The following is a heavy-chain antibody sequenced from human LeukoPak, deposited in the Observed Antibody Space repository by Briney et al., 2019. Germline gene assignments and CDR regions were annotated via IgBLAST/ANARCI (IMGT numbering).Heavy chain of an antibody. J-gene: IGHJ6*03. CDR3: ARRGITMVRGVIITNYYYYYYMDV. Sequence: SETLSLTCAVYGGSFSGYYWSWIRQPPGKGLEWIGEINHSGSTNYNPSLKSRVTISVDTSKNQFSLKLSSVTAADTAVYYCARRGITMVRGVIITNYYYYYYMDVWGKGTTVTVSS. CDR1: GGSFSGYY. V-gene: IGHV4-34*01. D-gene: IGHD3-10*01. CDR2: INHSGST.